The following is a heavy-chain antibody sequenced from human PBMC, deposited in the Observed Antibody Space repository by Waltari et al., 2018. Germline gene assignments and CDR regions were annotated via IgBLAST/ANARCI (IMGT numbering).Heavy chain of an antibody. Sequence: QVQLVESGGGVVQPGGSLRLSCAASGFTFSSYGMHWVRQAPGKGLEWVAFIRYDGSNKYYADSVKGRFTISRDNAKNSLYLQMNSLRAEDMALYYCAKGTSGSYSCAFDIWGQGTMVTVSS. CDR2: IRYDGSNK. V-gene: IGHV3-30*02. J-gene: IGHJ3*02. CDR3: AKGTSGSYSCAFDI. D-gene: IGHD1-26*01. CDR1: GFTFSSYG.